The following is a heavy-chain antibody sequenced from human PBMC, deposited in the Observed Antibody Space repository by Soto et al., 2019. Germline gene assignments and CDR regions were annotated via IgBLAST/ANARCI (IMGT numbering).Heavy chain of an antibody. CDR2: MNPNSGNT. CDR3: ARGWGIFPVDYYYYMDV. CDR1: GYTFTSYD. J-gene: IGHJ6*03. D-gene: IGHD3-16*01. Sequence: ASVKVSCKASGYTFTSYDINWVRQATGQGLEWMGWMNPNSGNTGYAQKYQGRVTVTRNTSISTAYMELSSLRSEDTAVYYCARGWGIFPVDYYYYMDVWGKGTTVTVSS. V-gene: IGHV1-8*01.